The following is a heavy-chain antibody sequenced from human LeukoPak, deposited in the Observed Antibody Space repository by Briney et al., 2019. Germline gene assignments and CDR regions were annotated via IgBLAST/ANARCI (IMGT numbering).Heavy chain of an antibody. D-gene: IGHD6-13*01. CDR1: GFIFGSYA. CDR2: ISDSGGST. J-gene: IGHJ4*02. CDR3: ARGSRGVAAAGSY. Sequence: GGSLRLSCAASGFIFGSYAMSWVRQAPGKGLEWVATISDSGGSTSNADSVKGRFTISRDNSKNTLYLQMNSLRAEDTAVYYCARGSRGVAAAGSYWGQGTLVTVSS. V-gene: IGHV3-23*01.